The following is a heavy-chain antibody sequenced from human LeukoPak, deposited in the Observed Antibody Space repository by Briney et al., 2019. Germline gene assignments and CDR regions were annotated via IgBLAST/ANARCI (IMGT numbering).Heavy chain of an antibody. D-gene: IGHD3-22*01. J-gene: IGHJ4*02. V-gene: IGHV3-23*01. CDR2: ISGSGGGT. CDR1: GFTFSSYS. CDR3: AKAEGITMIVVVITPFDY. Sequence: PGGSLRLSCAASGFTFSSYSMNWVRQAPGKGLEWVSAISGSGGGTYYADSVKGRFTISRNNSKNTLYLQMNSLRAEDTAVYYCAKAEGITMIVVVITPFDYWGQGTLVTVSS.